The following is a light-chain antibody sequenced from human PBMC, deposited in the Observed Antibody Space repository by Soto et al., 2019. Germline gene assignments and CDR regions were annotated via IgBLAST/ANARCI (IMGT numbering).Light chain of an antibody. CDR2: KAS. Sequence: DIQMTQSPSTLSASVGDRVTITCRASQTIDSWLAWYQQRPGEPPNLLIYKASTLASGVASRFSGSGSGTEFTLTINSLQPDDFATYYCQQYRIYSGTFGQGTKVDIK. J-gene: IGKJ1*01. V-gene: IGKV1-5*03. CDR1: QTIDSW. CDR3: QQYRIYSGT.